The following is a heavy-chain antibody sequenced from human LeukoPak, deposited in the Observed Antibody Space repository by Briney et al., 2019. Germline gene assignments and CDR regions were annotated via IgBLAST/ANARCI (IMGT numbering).Heavy chain of an antibody. D-gene: IGHD3-22*01. J-gene: IGHJ4*02. V-gene: IGHV4-59*11. CDR2: IYYSGTT. CDR3: ARGTGFYDSSGHYYWGYFDS. Sequence: PSETLSLTCTVSGGSISSQYWSWFRQTPGERPEWIAFIYYSGTTNYNPSLKGRVTISIDSSKNQFSLKLSSVTAADTAIYYCARGTGFYDSSGHYYWGYFDSWGQGTLVPVSS. CDR1: GGSISSQY.